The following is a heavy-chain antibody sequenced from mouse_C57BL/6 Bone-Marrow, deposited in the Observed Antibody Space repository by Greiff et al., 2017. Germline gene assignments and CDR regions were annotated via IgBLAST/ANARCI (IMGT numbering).Heavy chain of an antibody. Sequence: QVQLQQSGAELARPGASVKLSCKASGYTFTSYGISWVKQRPGRGLEWIGRIDPNSGGTKYNEKFKSKATLTVDKPSSTAYMQLSSLTSEDSAVYYCARSLWLRRGRGYWGQGTTLTVSS. J-gene: IGHJ2*01. V-gene: IGHV1-72*01. CDR2: IDPNSGGT. D-gene: IGHD2-2*01. CDR3: ARSLWLRRGRGY. CDR1: GYTFTSYG.